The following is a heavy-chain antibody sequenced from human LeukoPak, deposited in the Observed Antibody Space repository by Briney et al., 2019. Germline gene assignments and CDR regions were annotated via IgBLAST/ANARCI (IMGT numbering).Heavy chain of an antibody. CDR2: INHSGST. CDR3: ARGEFSSGWYRDSDGMDV. J-gene: IGHJ6*02. D-gene: IGHD6-19*01. Sequence: PSETLSLTCAVSGGSFSGYYWTWIRQPPGEGLEWIGEINHSGSTNYNPSLKSRVTISVDTSKNQFSLKLSSVTAADTAVYYCARGEFSSGWYRDSDGMDVWGQGTTVTVSS. CDR1: GGSFSGYY. V-gene: IGHV4-34*01.